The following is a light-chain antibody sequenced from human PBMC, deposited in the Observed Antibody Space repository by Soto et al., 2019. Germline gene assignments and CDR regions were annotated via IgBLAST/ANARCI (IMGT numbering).Light chain of an antibody. Sequence: QLVLTQPPSVSGAPGQRVTFSCTGSSSNIGAGYDVHWYQQLPGTAPKLLIYGNSNRPSGVPDRFSGSKSGTSASLAITGLQAEDEADYYCQSYDSSLTVVFGGGTQLTVL. J-gene: IGLJ3*02. CDR1: SSNIGAGYD. CDR2: GNS. V-gene: IGLV1-40*01. CDR3: QSYDSSLTVV.